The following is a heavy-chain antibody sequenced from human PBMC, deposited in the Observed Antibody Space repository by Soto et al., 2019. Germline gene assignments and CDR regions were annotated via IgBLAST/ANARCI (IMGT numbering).Heavy chain of an antibody. CDR3: ARAGFSGSYYDP. CDR2: IIPIFGSA. V-gene: IGHV1-69*06. J-gene: IGHJ5*02. D-gene: IGHD1-26*01. CDR1: GGTFGDYV. Sequence: ASVKVSCKASGGTFGDYVIGWVRQAPGQGLEWMGGIIPIFGSANYAQKFQGRVTISADKSTSTVYMEVNSLRSDDTAIYYCARAGFSGSYYDPWGQGTLVTVSS.